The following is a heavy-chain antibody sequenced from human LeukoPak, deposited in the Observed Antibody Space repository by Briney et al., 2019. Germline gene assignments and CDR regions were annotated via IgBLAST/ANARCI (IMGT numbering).Heavy chain of an antibody. CDR2: IYYSGST. J-gene: IGHJ4*02. Sequence: SETLSLTCTVSGGSISSYYWSWIRQPPGKGLEEIGYIYYSGSTNFNPSLKSRVTISVDTSKNQFSLKLSSVTAADTAVYYCARYSGYDTSFDYWGQGTLVTVSS. CDR1: GGSISSYY. D-gene: IGHD5-12*01. V-gene: IGHV4-59*01. CDR3: ARYSGYDTSFDY.